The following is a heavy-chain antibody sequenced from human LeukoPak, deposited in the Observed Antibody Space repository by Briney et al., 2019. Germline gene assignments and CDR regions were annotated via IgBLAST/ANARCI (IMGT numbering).Heavy chain of an antibody. Sequence: ASVKVSCKASGYTFTSYGISWVRRAPGQGLEWMGWISAYNGNTNYAQKLQGRVTMTTDTSTSTAYMELSSLTPEDTAIYYCARGVRFVADCPSSTCYTPDFWGQGTLVTVSS. D-gene: IGHD2-2*02. V-gene: IGHV1-18*01. CDR3: ARGVRFVADCPSSTCYTPDF. CDR1: GYTFTSYG. J-gene: IGHJ4*02. CDR2: ISAYNGNT.